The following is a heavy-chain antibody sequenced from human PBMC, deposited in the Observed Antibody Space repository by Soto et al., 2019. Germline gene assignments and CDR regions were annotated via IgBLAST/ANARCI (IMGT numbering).Heavy chain of an antibody. CDR2: ISYDGSNK. CDR1: GFTFSSYG. V-gene: IGHV3-30*18. Sequence: GGSLRLSCAASGFTFSSYGMHWVRQAPGKGLEWVAVISYDGSNKYYADSGKGRFTISRDNSKNTLYLQMNSLRAEDTAVYYCAKDRGYCSGGSCYVYYYYYYMDVWGKGTTVTVSS. CDR3: AKDRGYCSGGSCYVYYYYYYMDV. D-gene: IGHD2-15*01. J-gene: IGHJ6*03.